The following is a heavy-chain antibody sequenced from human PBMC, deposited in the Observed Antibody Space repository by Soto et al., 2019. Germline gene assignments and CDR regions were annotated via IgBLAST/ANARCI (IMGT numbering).Heavy chain of an antibody. CDR2: ISGSAATT. Sequence: GGSLRLSCAASGFTFSSYAMNWVRQAPGKGLEWVSAISGSAATTHFADSVKGRFTISRDNSKNKLYLQMNSLRAEDTAIYYCARDRSYYDSSGSYSPPYWGQGTLVTVSS. V-gene: IGHV3-23*01. D-gene: IGHD3-22*01. J-gene: IGHJ4*02. CDR1: GFTFSSYA. CDR3: ARDRSYYDSSGSYSPPY.